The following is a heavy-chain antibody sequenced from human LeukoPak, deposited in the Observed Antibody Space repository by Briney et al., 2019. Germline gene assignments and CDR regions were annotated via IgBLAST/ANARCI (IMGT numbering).Heavy chain of an antibody. CDR2: ISPYNGNT. V-gene: IGHV1-18*01. CDR3: VRIKGDAFDI. CDR1: GYAFTNYG. Sequence: ASVKVSCKASGYAFTNYGIGRVRQAPGQGLEWMGWISPYNGNTNYAQNLQGRVTMTTDTSTSSAYMELRSLRSDDTAMYYCVRIKGDAFDIWGQGTMVTVSS. J-gene: IGHJ3*02.